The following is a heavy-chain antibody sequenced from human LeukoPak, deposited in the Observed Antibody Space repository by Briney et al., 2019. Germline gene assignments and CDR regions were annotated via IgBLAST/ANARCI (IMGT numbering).Heavy chain of an antibody. D-gene: IGHD6-25*01. CDR3: ARQYSSGWIYYYGLDV. J-gene: IGHJ6*04. V-gene: IGHV6-1*01. CDR2: TYYRSKWYN. Sequence: SQTLSLTCAISGDSVSSNSAAWNWIRQSPSRGLEWLGRTYYRSKWYNDYAVSVKSRITINPDTSKNQVSLQLKSVTPADTAVYYCARQYSSGWIYYYGLDVWGKGTTVTVSS. CDR1: GDSVSSNSAA.